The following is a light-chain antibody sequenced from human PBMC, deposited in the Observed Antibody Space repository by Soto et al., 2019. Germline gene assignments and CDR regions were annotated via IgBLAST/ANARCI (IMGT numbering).Light chain of an antibody. J-gene: IGKJ1*01. CDR3: QQYDNSPLT. CDR2: AAS. V-gene: IGKV3-20*01. CDR1: QSLSRRY. Sequence: ESVLTQSPGTLSFSPGERASLSCSSSQSLSRRYVAWYQQKPGQAPRLLIYAASTRATGIPDRFSGSGYGTEFTLTISRLEPEDFALYFCQQYDNSPLTFGQGTKIEIK.